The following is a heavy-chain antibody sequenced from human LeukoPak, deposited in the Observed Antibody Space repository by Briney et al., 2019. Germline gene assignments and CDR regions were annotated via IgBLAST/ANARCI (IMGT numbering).Heavy chain of an antibody. J-gene: IGHJ6*03. CDR3: ASPEIVRGITNKQWYYYYYMDV. V-gene: IGHV4-39*07. Sequence: PSETLSLTCTVSGGSISSSSYYWGWIRQPPGKGLEWIVSIYYSGSTYYNPSLKSRVTISVDTSKNQFSLKLSSVTAADTAVYYCASPEIVRGITNKQWYYYYYMDVWGKGTTVTVSS. CDR1: GGSISSSSYY. D-gene: IGHD3-10*01. CDR2: IYYSGST.